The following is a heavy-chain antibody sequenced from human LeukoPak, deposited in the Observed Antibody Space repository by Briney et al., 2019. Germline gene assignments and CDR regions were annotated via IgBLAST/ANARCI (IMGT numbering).Heavy chain of an antibody. J-gene: IGHJ4*02. CDR1: GFTFSSYS. CDR3: ARSGSSSDDY. D-gene: IGHD6-6*01. CDR2: ISSSSSYI. V-gene: IGHV3-21*01. Sequence: GGSLRLSCAASGFTFSSYSMNWVRQAPGKGLEWVSSISSSSSYIYYADSVKGRFTISRDNATNSLYLQMNRLRAEDTAVYYCARSGSSSDDYWGQGTLVTVSS.